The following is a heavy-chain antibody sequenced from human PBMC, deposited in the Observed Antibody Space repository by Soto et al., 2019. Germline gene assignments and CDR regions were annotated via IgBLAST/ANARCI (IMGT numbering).Heavy chain of an antibody. CDR3: TATGYSSSWTYYYYYYGMDV. J-gene: IGHJ6*02. Sequence: GGSLRLSCAASGFTFSNAWMNWVRQAPGKGLEWVGRIKSKTDGGTTDYAAPVKGRFTISIDDSKNTLYLQMNSLKTEDTAVYYCTATGYSSSWTYYYYYYGMDVWGQGTTVTVSS. CDR2: IKSKTDGGTT. V-gene: IGHV3-15*07. CDR1: GFTFSNAW. D-gene: IGHD6-13*01.